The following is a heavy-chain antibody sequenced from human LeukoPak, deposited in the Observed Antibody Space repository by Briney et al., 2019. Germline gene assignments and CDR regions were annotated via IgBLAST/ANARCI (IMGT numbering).Heavy chain of an antibody. V-gene: IGHV4-34*01. Sequence: PSETLSRTCAVYGGSFSGYYWSWIRQPPGKGLEWIGEINHSGTTNYNPSLKSRVTISVDTSKNQFSLKLSSVTAADTAVYYCARLMVTGALNWFDPWGQGTLVTVSS. CDR2: INHSGTT. CDR1: GGSFSGYY. CDR3: ARLMVTGALNWFDP. J-gene: IGHJ5*02. D-gene: IGHD2-21*02.